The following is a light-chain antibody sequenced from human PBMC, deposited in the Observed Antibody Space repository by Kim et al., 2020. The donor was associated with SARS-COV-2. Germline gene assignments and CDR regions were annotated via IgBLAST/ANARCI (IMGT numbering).Light chain of an antibody. V-gene: IGLV3-1*01. J-gene: IGLJ1*01. CDR3: QAWDSSTKV. CDR1: KLGDKY. CDR2: QDN. Sequence: SYELTQPPSVSASPGQTASITCSGDKLGDKYACWYQQKPGQSPVLVIYQDNKRPSGIPERFSGSNSGNTATLTISGTQAMDEADYYCQAWDSSTKVFGTG.